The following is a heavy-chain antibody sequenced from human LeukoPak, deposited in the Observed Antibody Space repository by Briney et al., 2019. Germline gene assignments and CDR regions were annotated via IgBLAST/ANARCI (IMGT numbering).Heavy chain of an antibody. Sequence: PSETLSLTCTVSGGSISSYYWSWIRLPPGKGLEWIGYNYYSWSTNYNPYLKSRVTISVDTSKNQSSLTLSSVTAADTAVYYCARTSVLVAPGFEYYFDYWGQGTLVTVSS. CDR1: GGSISSYY. J-gene: IGHJ4*02. CDR2: NYYSWST. V-gene: IGHV4-59*01. CDR3: ARTSVLVAPGFEYYFDY. D-gene: IGHD2-8*02.